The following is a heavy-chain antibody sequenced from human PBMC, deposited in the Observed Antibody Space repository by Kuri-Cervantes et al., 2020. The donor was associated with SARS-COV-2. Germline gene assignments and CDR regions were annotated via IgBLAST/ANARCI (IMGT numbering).Heavy chain of an antibody. CDR1: GFTFSSYS. D-gene: IGHD2-2*02. Sequence: GESLKISCAASGFTFSSYSMNWVRQAPGKGLEWVSYISSSSSTIYYADSVKGRFTISRDNAKNSLYLQMNSLRAEDTAVHYCARDGYCSSTSCYTDYWGQGTLVTVSS. J-gene: IGHJ4*02. CDR2: ISSSSSTI. CDR3: ARDGYCSSTSCYTDY. V-gene: IGHV3-48*01.